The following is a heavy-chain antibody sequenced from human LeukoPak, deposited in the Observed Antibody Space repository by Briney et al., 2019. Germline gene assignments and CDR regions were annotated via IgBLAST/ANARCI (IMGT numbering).Heavy chain of an antibody. D-gene: IGHD3-22*01. CDR1: GFTFSTYS. V-gene: IGHV3-30*02. CDR3: AKDPTHFRVWDDYDSNVLNS. Sequence: GSLRLSCAASGFTFSTYSMNWVRQAPGKGLGWVAFIRYDGSNKYFADSLKGRFTISRDNSKNTLNLQMNSLRAEDTAVYYCAKDPTHFRVWDDYDSNVLNSWGQGTLVTVSS. J-gene: IGHJ4*02. CDR2: IRYDGSNK.